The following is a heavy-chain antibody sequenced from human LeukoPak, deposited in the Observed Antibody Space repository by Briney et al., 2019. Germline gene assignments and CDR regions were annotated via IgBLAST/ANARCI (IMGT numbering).Heavy chain of an antibody. V-gene: IGHV4-34*01. CDR1: GGSFSGYY. J-gene: IGHJ4*02. Sequence: SETLSLTCAVYGGSFSGYYWGWIRQPPGKGLEWIGSIYFSGRTYYNMSLKSRVTISIDTSKNQFSLKVNSVTAADTAVYYCARDNPYGSGTDYWGQGTLVTVSS. CDR3: ARDNPYGSGTDY. CDR2: IYFSGRT. D-gene: IGHD3-10*01.